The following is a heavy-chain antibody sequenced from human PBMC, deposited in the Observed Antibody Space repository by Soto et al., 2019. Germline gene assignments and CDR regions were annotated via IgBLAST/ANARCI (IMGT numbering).Heavy chain of an antibody. CDR2: VYYSGST. CDR1: GGSISSSSYY. V-gene: IGHV4-39*07. J-gene: IGHJ4*02. D-gene: IGHD3-10*01. Sequence: SETLSLTCTVSGGSISSSSYYWGWIRQPPGKGLEGIGNVYYSGSTNYNPSLKSRITILIDTSKNQFSLRLSSVTAADTAIYYCARDRDFYGSGSRNGGLDYWGQGTLVTVSS. CDR3: ARDRDFYGSGSRNGGLDY.